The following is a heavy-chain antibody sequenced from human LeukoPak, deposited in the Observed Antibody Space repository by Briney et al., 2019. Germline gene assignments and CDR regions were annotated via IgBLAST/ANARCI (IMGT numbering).Heavy chain of an antibody. Sequence: ESGPTLVKPTQTLTLTCTFSGFSLTSNGVGVAWIRQPPGKALEWLALIYWDDDKRYSPSLHNRLTITKDTSKNQVVLTMANMDPEDTATYFCAHRRMDSAVLSLYFDYWGQGTLVTVSP. V-gene: IGHV2-5*02. CDR3: AHRRMDSAVLSLYFDY. CDR1: GFSLTSNGVG. J-gene: IGHJ4*02. CDR2: IYWDDDK. D-gene: IGHD1-26*01.